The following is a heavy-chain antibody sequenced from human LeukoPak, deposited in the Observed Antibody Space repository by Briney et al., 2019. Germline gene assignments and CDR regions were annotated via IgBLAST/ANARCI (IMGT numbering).Heavy chain of an antibody. CDR1: GFTFSSYS. CDR3: ARDYYGSGSYLASHFDY. V-gene: IGHV3-21*01. J-gene: IGHJ4*02. Sequence: PGGSLRLSCAASGFTFSSYSMNWVRQAPGKGLEWVSCISSSSSYIYYADSVKGRFTISRDNAKNSLYLQTNSLRAEDTAVYYCARDYYGSGSYLASHFDYWGQGTLDTVSS. CDR2: ISSSSSYI. D-gene: IGHD3-10*01.